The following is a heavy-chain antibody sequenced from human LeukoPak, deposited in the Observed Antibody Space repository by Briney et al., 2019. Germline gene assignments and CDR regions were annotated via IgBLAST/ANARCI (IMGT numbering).Heavy chain of an antibody. CDR2: ISSSSSYI. J-gene: IGHJ4*02. Sequence: GGSLRLSCAASGFTFSSYSMNWVRQAPGKGLEWVSSISSSSSYIYYADSVKGRFTISRDNAKNSLYLQMNSLRAEDTAVYYCARDGSYYGQYYFDYWGQGILVTVSS. CDR3: ARDGSYYGQYYFDY. V-gene: IGHV3-21*01. CDR1: GFTFSSYS. D-gene: IGHD1-26*01.